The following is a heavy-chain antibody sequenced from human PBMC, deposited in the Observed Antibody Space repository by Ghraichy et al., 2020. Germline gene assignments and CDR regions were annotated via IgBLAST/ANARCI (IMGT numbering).Heavy chain of an antibody. V-gene: IGHV4-39*01. CDR1: GGSISSSRYY. Sequence: SQTLSLTCSVSGGSISSSRYYWGWVRQSPGKGLEWIGNIYYSGTTYYNPSLKSRVTISVDTSKNQFSLKLSSVAAADTAVYYCATSPDPYYYGSGSYYMSYFDYWGQGPLVPVSS. J-gene: IGHJ4*02. CDR2: IYYSGTT. CDR3: ATSPDPYYYGSGSYYMSYFDY. D-gene: IGHD3-10*01.